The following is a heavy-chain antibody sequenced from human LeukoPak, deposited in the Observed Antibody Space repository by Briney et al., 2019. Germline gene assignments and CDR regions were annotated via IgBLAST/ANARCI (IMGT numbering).Heavy chain of an antibody. Sequence: PSETLSLTCTVSGGSISSSSYYWGWIRQPPGKGLEWIGSIYYSGSTYYSPSLKSRVTISVDTSKNQFSLTLSSVTAADTAVYYCARTITVAGKYYFDYWGQGTLVTVSS. V-gene: IGHV4-39*07. CDR1: GGSISSSSYY. CDR3: ARTITVAGKYYFDY. D-gene: IGHD6-19*01. J-gene: IGHJ4*02. CDR2: IYYSGST.